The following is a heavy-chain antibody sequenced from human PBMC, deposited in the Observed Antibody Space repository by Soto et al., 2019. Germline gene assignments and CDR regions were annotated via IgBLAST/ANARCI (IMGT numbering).Heavy chain of an antibody. V-gene: IGHV3-23*01. D-gene: IGHD2-15*01. J-gene: IGHJ4*02. CDR1: GFTFSSHA. CDR3: AKDWISGSSPY. CDR2: ISGSAGLT. Sequence: GGSLRLSCTASGFTFSSHAMSWVRQAPGKRLEWVSSISGSAGLTFYADSVKGRFTISRDNSKNTLYLQMNSLRAEDTARYYCAKDWISGSSPYWGQGTLVTVSS.